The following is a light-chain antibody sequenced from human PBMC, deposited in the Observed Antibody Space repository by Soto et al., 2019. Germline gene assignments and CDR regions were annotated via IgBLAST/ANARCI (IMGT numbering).Light chain of an antibody. CDR3: QTWGTGIVI. V-gene: IGLV4-69*01. Sequence: QPVLTQSPSASASLGASVKLTCTLSSGHSNYAIAWHQQQPEKGPRYLMKLNRDGSHSKGDGIPNRFSGSSSGAERYLTISSLQSEDEADCYCQTWGTGIVIFGGGTKLTVL. J-gene: IGLJ2*01. CDR1: SGHSNYA. CDR2: LNRDGSH.